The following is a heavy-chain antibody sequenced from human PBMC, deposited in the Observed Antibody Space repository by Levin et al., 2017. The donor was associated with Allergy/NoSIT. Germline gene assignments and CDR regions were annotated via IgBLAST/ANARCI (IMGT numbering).Heavy chain of an antibody. D-gene: IGHD2-21*02. CDR1: EFTFSDYY. Sequence: PGGSLRLSCEASEFTFSDYYMSWIRQAPGKGLEWVSYISSSGTIIYYADSVKGRFTISRDNAKNSLYLQMNSLRAEDTALYYCARVTRCGGDCYFLDYWGQGTLVTVSS. V-gene: IGHV3-11*01. CDR3: ARVTRCGGDCYFLDY. CDR2: ISSSGTII. J-gene: IGHJ4*02.